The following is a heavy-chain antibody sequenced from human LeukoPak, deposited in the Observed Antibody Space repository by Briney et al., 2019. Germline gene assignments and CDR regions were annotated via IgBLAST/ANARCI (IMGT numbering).Heavy chain of an antibody. CDR1: GGTFSSYA. V-gene: IGHV1-69*13. D-gene: IGHD3-3*01. Sequence: SVKVSCKASGGTFSSYAISWVRQAPGQGLEWMGGIIPIFGTANYAQKFQGRVTITADESTSTAYMELSSLRSDDAAVYYCARDNYALYYDFWSGYYASDWFDPWGQGTLVTVSS. CDR2: IIPIFGTA. CDR3: ARDNYALYYDFWSGYYASDWFDP. J-gene: IGHJ5*02.